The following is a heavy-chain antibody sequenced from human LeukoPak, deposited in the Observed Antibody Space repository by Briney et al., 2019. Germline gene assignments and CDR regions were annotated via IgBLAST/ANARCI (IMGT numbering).Heavy chain of an antibody. CDR1: GFTFSSYA. V-gene: IGHV3-64*01. J-gene: IGHJ6*03. D-gene: IGHD3-10*01. CDR3: AKGGAVSSKSITMIRGTRRYYYYMDV. Sequence: GGSLRLSCAASGFTFSSYAMHWVRQAPGKGLEYVSAISSNGGSTYYANSVKGRFTISRDNSKNTLYLQVNSLRAEDTAVYYCAKGGAVSSKSITMIRGTRRYYYYMDVWGKGTTVTISS. CDR2: ISSNGGST.